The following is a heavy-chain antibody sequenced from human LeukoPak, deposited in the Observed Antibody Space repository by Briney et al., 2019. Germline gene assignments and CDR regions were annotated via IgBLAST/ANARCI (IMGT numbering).Heavy chain of an antibody. V-gene: IGHV1-2*02. CDR1: DCTLTDYF. CDR3: ARYIVIERRYCSGGSCDFDY. Sequence: ASVKVSCKASDCTLTDYFVHWLRQAPGQGLEWMGWINPNSGGTNYAQKFQGRVTMTRDTSISTAFMELSRLRSDDTAVYYSARYIVIERRYCSGGSCDFDYWGQGTLVTVSS. D-gene: IGHD2-15*01. CDR2: INPNSGGT. J-gene: IGHJ4*02.